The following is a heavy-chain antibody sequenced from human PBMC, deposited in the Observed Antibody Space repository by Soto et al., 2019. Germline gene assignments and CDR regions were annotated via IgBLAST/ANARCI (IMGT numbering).Heavy chain of an antibody. CDR2: IRGSGGST. Sequence: WWSLRLSCPASGFTFSSYAMSWVRQAPGKGLEWVSAIRGSGGSTYYADSVKGRFTISRDNSKNTLYLQMNSLRAEDTAVYYCAKVLEYSSGWYPVDYYYGMDVWGQGTTVTVSS. CDR3: AKVLEYSSGWYPVDYYYGMDV. D-gene: IGHD6-19*01. J-gene: IGHJ6*02. V-gene: IGHV3-23*01. CDR1: GFTFSSYA.